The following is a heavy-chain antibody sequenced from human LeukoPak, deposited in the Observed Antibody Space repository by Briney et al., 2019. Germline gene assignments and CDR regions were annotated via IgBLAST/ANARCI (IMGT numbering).Heavy chain of an antibody. Sequence: PSETLSLTCTVSGGSISSYYWSWIRQPAGKGLEWIGRIYTSGSTNYNPSLKSRVTMSVDTSKNQFSLKLSSVTAADTAVYYCAALGVVVRGEWFDPWGQGTLVTVSS. CDR1: GGSISSYY. CDR3: AALGVVVRGEWFDP. J-gene: IGHJ5*02. V-gene: IGHV4-4*07. D-gene: IGHD2-15*01. CDR2: IYTSGST.